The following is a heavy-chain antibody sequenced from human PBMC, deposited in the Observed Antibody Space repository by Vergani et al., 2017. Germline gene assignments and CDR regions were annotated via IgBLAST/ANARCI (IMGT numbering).Heavy chain of an antibody. Sequence: EVQLVESGGGLVQPGGSLRLSCAASGFTVSSNYMSWVRQAPGKGLEWVSVIYSGGSTYYADSVKGRFTISRDNSKNTLYLQMNSLRAEDTAVYYCAKWQSSSGWYKEFDYWGQGTLVTVSS. D-gene: IGHD6-19*01. J-gene: IGHJ4*02. CDR1: GFTVSSNY. CDR3: AKWQSSSGWYKEFDY. CDR2: IYSGGST. V-gene: IGHV3-66*02.